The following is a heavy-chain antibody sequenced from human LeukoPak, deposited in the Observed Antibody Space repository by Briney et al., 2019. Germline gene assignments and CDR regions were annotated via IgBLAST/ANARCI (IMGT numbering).Heavy chain of an antibody. V-gene: IGHV3-23*01. CDR2: ISGVSAGS. J-gene: IGHJ6*02. CDR3: ARVQTIFGVAYGMDV. Sequence: PGGSLRLSCTASGFTFSNYAMSWVRQAPGKGPEWVSTISGVSAGSYYTHSVKGRFTISRDNSKNTLYLQMNSLRAEDTAVYYCARVQTIFGVAYGMDVWGQGTTVTVSS. CDR1: GFTFSNYA. D-gene: IGHD3-3*01.